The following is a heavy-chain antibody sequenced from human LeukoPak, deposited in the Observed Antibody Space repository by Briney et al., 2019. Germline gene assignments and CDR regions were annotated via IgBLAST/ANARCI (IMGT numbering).Heavy chain of an antibody. D-gene: IGHD6-25*01. CDR1: GGSFSGYY. V-gene: IGHV4-34*01. CDR2: INHSGST. J-gene: IGHJ2*01. CDR3: ARQGGGFWYFDL. Sequence: PSETLSLTCAVYGGSFSGYYWSWIRQPPGKGLEWIGEINHSGSTNYNPSPKSRVTISVDTSKNQFSLKLSSVTAADTAVYYCARQGGGFWYFDLWGRGTLVTVSS.